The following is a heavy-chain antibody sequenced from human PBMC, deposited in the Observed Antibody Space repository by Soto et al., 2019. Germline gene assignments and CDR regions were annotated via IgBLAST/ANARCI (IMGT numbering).Heavy chain of an antibody. CDR3: ARRSVAATPGDYYGMDV. CDR2: ISAYNGNT. CDR1: GYTFTSYG. J-gene: IGHJ6*02. Sequence: ASVKVSCKASGYTFTSYGISWVRQAPGQGLEWMGWISAYNGNTNYAQKLQGRVTMTTDTSTSTAYMELRSLRSDDTAVYYCARRSVAATPGDYYGMDVWGQGTTVTVSS. D-gene: IGHD2-15*01. V-gene: IGHV1-18*01.